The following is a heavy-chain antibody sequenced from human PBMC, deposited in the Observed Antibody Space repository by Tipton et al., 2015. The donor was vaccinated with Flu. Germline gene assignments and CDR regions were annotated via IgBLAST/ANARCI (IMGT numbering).Heavy chain of an antibody. CDR1: GDSISSDFY. CDR2: VSRTGST. J-gene: IGHJ5*01. CDR3: VRRDYSNYVSDPKNWFDS. Sequence: LRLSCAVSGDSISSDFYWAWIRQFPGKGLEWIGTVSRTGSTIYNPSLKSRVTISIDTSRKQFSLKLSSLTAADTAVYFCVRRDYSNYVSDPKNWFDSWGQGTLVTVSS. D-gene: IGHD4-11*01. V-gene: IGHV4-38-2*01.